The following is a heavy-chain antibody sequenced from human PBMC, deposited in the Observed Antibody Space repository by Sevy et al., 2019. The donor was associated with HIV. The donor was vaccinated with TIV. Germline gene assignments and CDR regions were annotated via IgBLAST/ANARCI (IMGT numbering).Heavy chain of an antibody. CDR3: TTGGTFGGVIVDF. V-gene: IGHV3-15*01. J-gene: IGHJ4*02. CDR1: GFTFSNAW. Sequence: GGSLRLSCTASGFTFSNAWMTWVRQAPGKGLEWVGRIRSISDGGTTDYAAPVKERFTISRDDSKNTLSLQMNSLKNEDTAVYYCTTGGTFGGVIVDFWGRRTLVTVSS. CDR2: IRSISDGGTT. D-gene: IGHD3-16*02.